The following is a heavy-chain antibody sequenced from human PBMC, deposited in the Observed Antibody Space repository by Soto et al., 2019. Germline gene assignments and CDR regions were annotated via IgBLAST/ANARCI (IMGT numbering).Heavy chain of an antibody. CDR3: ARDRSYYFDY. CDR2: ISSGGTTI. Sequence: PGGSLRLSCAASGFTFSSYERNWVRQAPGKGLEWVSYISSGGTTIYYADSVKGRFTISRDNAKNSLYLQMNSLRAEDTAVYYCARDRSYYFDYWGQGTLVTVYS. V-gene: IGHV3-48*03. CDR1: GFTFSSYE. D-gene: IGHD1-26*01. J-gene: IGHJ4*02.